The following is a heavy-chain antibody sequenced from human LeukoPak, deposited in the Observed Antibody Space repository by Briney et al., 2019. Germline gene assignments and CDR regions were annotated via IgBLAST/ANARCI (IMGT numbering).Heavy chain of an antibody. CDR3: ARGVRHCASTTCFAGAGDI. V-gene: IGHV4-59*01. Sequence: KPSETLSLTCTVSGGSISSYYWTWIRQPPGKGLEWLGQMYYSGSIKYNPSLKSRVTVSTDTSKNQSSLKLRSVTAADTATYYCARGVRHCASTTCFAGAGDIWGQGKMVTVSS. J-gene: IGHJ3*02. CDR1: GGSISSYY. CDR2: MYYSGSI. D-gene: IGHD2-2*01.